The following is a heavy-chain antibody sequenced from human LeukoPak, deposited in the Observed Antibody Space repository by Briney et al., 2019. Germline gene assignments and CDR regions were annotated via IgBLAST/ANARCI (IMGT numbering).Heavy chain of an antibody. CDR2: IYYSGST. D-gene: IGHD2-21*01. J-gene: IGHJ5*02. CDR1: GGSISTYY. Sequence: SETLSLTCTVSGGSISTYYWSWIRPPPGKGLEWIGYIYYSGSTNYNPSLKTRVTISVDTSKNQFSLKLSSVTAADTAVYYCARGGEDWFDPWGQGTLVTVSS. V-gene: IGHV4-59*01. CDR3: ARGGEDWFDP.